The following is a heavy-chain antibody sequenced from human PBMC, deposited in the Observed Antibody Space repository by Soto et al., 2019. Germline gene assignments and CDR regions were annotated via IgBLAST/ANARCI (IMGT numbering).Heavy chain of an antibody. CDR3: ARDVRFLEWLLSETPYNWFDP. J-gene: IGHJ5*02. CDR1: GYTFTSYG. V-gene: IGHV1-18*01. D-gene: IGHD3-3*01. CDR2: ISAYNGNT. Sequence: ASVKVSCKASGYTFTSYGISWVRQAPGQGLEWMGWISAYNGNTNYAQKLQGRVTMTTDTSTSTAYMELRSLRSDDTAVYYCARDVRFLEWLLSETPYNWFDPWGQGTLVTVSS.